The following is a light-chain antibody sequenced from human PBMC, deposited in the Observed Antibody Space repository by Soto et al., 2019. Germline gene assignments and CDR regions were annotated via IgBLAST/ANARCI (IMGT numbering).Light chain of an antibody. CDR2: DAS. Sequence: DIQMTQSPSTLSASVGDRVTITCRASQSISSWLAWYQQKPGKAPKFLIYDASSLESGVPSRFSGSGSGTEFTLTISSLQPDDFATYYCQQYNSYSPETFGQGTKVDI. CDR3: QQYNSYSPET. V-gene: IGKV1-5*01. J-gene: IGKJ1*01. CDR1: QSISSW.